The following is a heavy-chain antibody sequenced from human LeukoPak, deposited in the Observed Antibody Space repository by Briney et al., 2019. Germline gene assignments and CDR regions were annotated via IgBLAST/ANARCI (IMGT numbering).Heavy chain of an antibody. J-gene: IGHJ4*02. V-gene: IGHV1-2*02. CDR3: ARDVAATVEC. D-gene: IGHD2-21*01. CDR1: GYTFTDYY. Sequence: ASVKVSCNTSGYTFTDYYIQWVRQAPGQGLEWMGWINPNSGGTDYAQKFQGRVTMTRDTPISTAYMELTSLRSDDTAVYYCARDVAATVECWGQGTLVTVSS. CDR2: INPNSGGT.